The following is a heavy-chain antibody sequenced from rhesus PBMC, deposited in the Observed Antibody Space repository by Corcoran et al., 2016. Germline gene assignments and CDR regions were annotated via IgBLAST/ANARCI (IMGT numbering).Heavy chain of an antibody. V-gene: IGHV3-115*01. CDR1: GFTFRGYE. D-gene: IGHD6-31*01. CDR3: ARIAAAGTFYFDY. CDR2: IGGDSSYT. J-gene: IGHJ4*01. Sequence: EVQLAESGGGLVQPGGSLRLSCAASGFTFRGYEMHWVRQAPGKWLESVSVIGGDSSYTHYADSVKGRFTISRDNAKNSLSLQMNSLRAEDTAVYYCARIAAAGTFYFDYWGQGVLVTVSS.